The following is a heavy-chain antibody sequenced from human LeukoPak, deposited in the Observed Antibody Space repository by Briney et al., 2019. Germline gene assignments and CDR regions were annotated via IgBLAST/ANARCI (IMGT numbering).Heavy chain of an antibody. J-gene: IGHJ4*02. V-gene: IGHV3-30*18. Sequence: GGSLRLSCAASGFTFSSYGMSWVRQAPGKGLEWVAVISYDGTNKYYADSVKGRFNISRDNSKNTVYLQMNSLRAEDTAVYYCAKGRYYPKDFFDYWGQGTLVTVSS. CDR3: AKGRYYPKDFFDY. CDR2: ISYDGTNK. CDR1: GFTFSSYG. D-gene: IGHD3-10*01.